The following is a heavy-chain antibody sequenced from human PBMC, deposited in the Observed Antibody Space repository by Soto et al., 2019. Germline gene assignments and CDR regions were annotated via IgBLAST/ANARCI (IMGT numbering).Heavy chain of an antibody. CDR1: GGSFGAFY. V-gene: IGHV4-34*01. D-gene: IGHD3-22*01. Sequence: SETLRLPCTVAGGSFGAFYWSWILHPPGKGVGWIGEINHSGSTNYNPSLKSRVTISVDTSKNQFSLKLSSVTAADTAVYYCARLKLSITMIVVVLPRIYGMDVWGQGTTVTSP. CDR2: INHSGST. CDR3: ARLKLSITMIVVVLPRIYGMDV. J-gene: IGHJ6*02.